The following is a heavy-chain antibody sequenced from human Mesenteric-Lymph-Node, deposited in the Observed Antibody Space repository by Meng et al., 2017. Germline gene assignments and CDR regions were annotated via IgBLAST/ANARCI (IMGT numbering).Heavy chain of an antibody. Sequence: VQLVNLGSDLKKPGPSVKVACKTPGGSFSTYTFSWVRQAPGQGLEWMGGLIPVLNKAKSAPRFQDRVTFTADETTTTAYMELSSLTFEDTAVYFCARGRGNQPLFDFWGQGTLVTVSS. CDR1: GGSFSTYT. CDR3: ARGRGNQPLFDF. D-gene: IGHD2/OR15-2a*01. CDR2: LIPVLNKA. V-gene: IGHV1-69*01. J-gene: IGHJ4*02.